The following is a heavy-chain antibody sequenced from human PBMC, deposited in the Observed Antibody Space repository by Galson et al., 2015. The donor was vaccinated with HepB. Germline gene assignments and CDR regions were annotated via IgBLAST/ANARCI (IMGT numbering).Heavy chain of an antibody. CDR3: ARRGGYSYGGNDY. CDR2: ISAYNDNT. CDR1: GYTFMKHG. V-gene: IGHV1-18*01. J-gene: IGHJ4*02. D-gene: IGHD5-18*01. Sequence: SVKVSCKASGYTFMKHGISWVRQAPGQGLEWVGWISAYNDNTNYAQKFQGRVTMTTDTSTSTAYMELRSLRSEDTAVYYCARRGGYSYGGNDYWGQGTLVTVSS.